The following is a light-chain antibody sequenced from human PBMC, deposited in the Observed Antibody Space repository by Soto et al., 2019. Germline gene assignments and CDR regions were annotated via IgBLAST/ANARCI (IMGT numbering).Light chain of an antibody. V-gene: IGKV3-20*01. CDR3: QQYGSSPT. Sequence: EIVLTQSPCTLSLSAGERATLSCRASQSVSSSYLAWYQQKPGHAPSLLIYGSSSRATGIPDRLSGSGSGTDFTITISRLEPEDFAVYYCQQYGSSPTFGQGTKVDIK. J-gene: IGKJ1*01. CDR2: GSS. CDR1: QSVSSSY.